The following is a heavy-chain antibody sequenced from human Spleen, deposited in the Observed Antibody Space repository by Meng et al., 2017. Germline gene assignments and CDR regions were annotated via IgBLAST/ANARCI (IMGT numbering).Heavy chain of an antibody. Sequence: GPLRLSCTVSGGSISSSSYYWGWIRQPPGKGLEWIGSIYYSGSTYYNPSLKSRVTISVDTSKNQFSLKLSSVTAADTAVYYCAREVAVAGTAYYYYYYGMDVWGQGTTVTVSS. CDR1: GGSISSSSYY. CDR3: AREVAVAGTAYYYYYYGMDV. CDR2: IYYSGST. D-gene: IGHD6-19*01. J-gene: IGHJ6*02. V-gene: IGHV4-39*07.